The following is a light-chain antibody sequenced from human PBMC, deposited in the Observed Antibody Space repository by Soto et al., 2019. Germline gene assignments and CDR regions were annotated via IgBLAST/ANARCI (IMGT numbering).Light chain of an antibody. Sequence: DIQMTQSTSTLSGSVGDRVTIACRTSQSISNWLAWYQHKPGRAPKLLIYDASTLESGVPSRFSGSGSGTDFTLTIISLQPEDFAPYYCQQTYSIPITFGHGTRLEI. J-gene: IGKJ5*01. CDR3: QQTYSIPIT. CDR2: DAS. CDR1: QSISNW. V-gene: IGKV1-5*01.